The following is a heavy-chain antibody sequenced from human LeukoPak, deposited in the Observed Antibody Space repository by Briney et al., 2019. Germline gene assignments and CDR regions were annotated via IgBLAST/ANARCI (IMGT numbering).Heavy chain of an antibody. J-gene: IGHJ5*02. CDR2: ISSSSSYI. Sequence: ETLSLTCTVSGGSISSSSYYWGWIRQPPGKGLEWVSSISSSSSYIYYADSVKGRFTISRDNAKNSLYLQMNSLRAEDTAVYYCAREPYSSSWYKWFDPWGQGTLVTVSS. V-gene: IGHV3-21*01. D-gene: IGHD6-13*01. CDR1: GGSISSSS. CDR3: AREPYSSSWYKWFDP.